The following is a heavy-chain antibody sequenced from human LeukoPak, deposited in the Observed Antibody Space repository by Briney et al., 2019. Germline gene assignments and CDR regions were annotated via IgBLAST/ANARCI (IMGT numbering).Heavy chain of an antibody. CDR3: ARGQTPDDYGDYGVLGY. D-gene: IGHD4-17*01. CDR1: GYTFTSYG. Sequence: GASVKVSCKASGYTFTSYGISWVRQAPGQGLEWMGWISAYNGNTNYAQKLQGRVTMTTDTSTSTAYMELRSLRSDDTAVYYCARGQTPDDYGDYGVLGYWGQGTLVTVSS. CDR2: ISAYNGNT. V-gene: IGHV1-18*01. J-gene: IGHJ4*02.